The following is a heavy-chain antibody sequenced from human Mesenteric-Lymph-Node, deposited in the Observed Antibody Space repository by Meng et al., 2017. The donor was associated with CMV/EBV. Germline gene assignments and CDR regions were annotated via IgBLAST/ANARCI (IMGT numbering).Heavy chain of an antibody. CDR1: YNFYIYD. CDR3: ARNWGDVWGKTFGFDF. V-gene: IGHV1-18*01. D-gene: IGHD3-16*01. Sequence: YNFYIYDNTWVRQAPGEGLEWLGWKSAYNGSTNYAQKRQGRVTMTAETSTSTAYMELRSLRSDETGLYLWARNWGDVWGKTFGFDFWGQGTLVTVSS. CDR2: KSAYNGST. J-gene: IGHJ4*02.